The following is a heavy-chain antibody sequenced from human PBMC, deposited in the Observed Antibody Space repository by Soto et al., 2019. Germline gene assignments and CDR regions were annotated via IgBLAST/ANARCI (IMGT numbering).Heavy chain of an antibody. V-gene: IGHV1-69*13. CDR3: ARAGSAETAMVRVRYYFDY. D-gene: IGHD5-18*01. Sequence: SVKVSCKASGGTFSSYAISWVRQAPGQGLEWMGGIIPICGTANYAQKFQGRVTITADESTSTAYMELSSLRSEDTAVYYCARAGSAETAMVRVRYYFDYWGQGTLVTVSS. CDR1: GGTFSSYA. J-gene: IGHJ4*02. CDR2: IIPICGTA.